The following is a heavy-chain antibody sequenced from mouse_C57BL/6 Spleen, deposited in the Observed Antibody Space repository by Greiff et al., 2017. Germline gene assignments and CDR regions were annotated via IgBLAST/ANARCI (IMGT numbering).Heavy chain of an antibody. J-gene: IGHJ3*01. CDR1: GFTFSSYG. D-gene: IGHD2-4*01. Sequence: EVKLVESGGDLVKPGGSLKLSCAASGFTFSSYGMSWVRQTPDKRLEWVATISSGGSYTYYPDSVKGRFTISRDNAKNTLYLQMSSLKSEDTAMYYCAREWDDYVRVAWFAYWGQGTLVTVSA. V-gene: IGHV5-6*01. CDR3: AREWDDYVRVAWFAY. CDR2: ISSGGSYT.